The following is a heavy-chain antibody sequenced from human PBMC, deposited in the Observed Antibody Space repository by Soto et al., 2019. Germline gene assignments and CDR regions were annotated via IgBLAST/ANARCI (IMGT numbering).Heavy chain of an antibody. Sequence: GGSLRLSCGASGFTFSTYVMSWVRQAPGRRLEWVSSISGSGAGTYYADSVKGRFTISRDNSKNTLFLQMNSLRDEDTAIYYCAKDRSSTGATVRFDPWGQGTLVTVSS. CDR3: AKDRSSTGATVRFDP. V-gene: IGHV3-23*01. D-gene: IGHD1-1*01. CDR1: GFTFSTYV. J-gene: IGHJ5*02. CDR2: ISGSGAGT.